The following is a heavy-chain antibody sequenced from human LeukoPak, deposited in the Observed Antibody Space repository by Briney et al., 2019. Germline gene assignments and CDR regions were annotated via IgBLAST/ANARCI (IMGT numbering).Heavy chain of an antibody. V-gene: IGHV4-59*08. CDR3: ARGPWGKDYFDY. J-gene: IGHJ4*02. CDR1: GDSISGYY. Sequence: PSEALSLTCTVSGDSISGYYWNWIRQPPGKGLEWIGYIHYRGSTNYNPSLRSRVTISVDTSKNQFSLKLSSVTAADTAVYYCARGPWGKDYFDYWGQGTLVTVSS. D-gene: IGHD7-27*01. CDR2: IHYRGST.